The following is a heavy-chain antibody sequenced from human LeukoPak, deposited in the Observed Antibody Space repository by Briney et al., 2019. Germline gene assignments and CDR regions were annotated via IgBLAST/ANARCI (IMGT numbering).Heavy chain of an antibody. Sequence: ASVKVSCKASGYTFTSYDINWVRQATGQGLEWMGWMNPNSGNTGYAQKFQGRVTMTRDTSISTAYMELSRLRSDDTAVYYCATVNYAAAGMMSWAFDIWGQETMVTVSS. CDR1: GYTFTSYD. CDR3: ATVNYAAAGMMSWAFDI. V-gene: IGHV1-8*01. D-gene: IGHD6-13*01. J-gene: IGHJ3*02. CDR2: MNPNSGNT.